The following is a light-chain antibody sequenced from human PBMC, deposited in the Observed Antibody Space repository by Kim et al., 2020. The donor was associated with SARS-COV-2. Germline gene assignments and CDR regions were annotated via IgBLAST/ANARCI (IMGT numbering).Light chain of an antibody. J-gene: IGKJ1*01. V-gene: IGKV3-11*01. Sequence: SPGEGAVLSCRASQSIGFSLGWYQHKLGQAPRLLIYDAAIRAAGIPDRFSGGGSGTDFTLTINSLEPEDFAVYYCQQYNIWPRRTFGQGTKVDIK. CDR2: DAA. CDR3: QQYNIWPRRT. CDR1: QSIGFS.